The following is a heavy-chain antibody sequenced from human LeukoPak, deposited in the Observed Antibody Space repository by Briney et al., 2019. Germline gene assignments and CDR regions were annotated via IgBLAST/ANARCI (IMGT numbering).Heavy chain of an antibody. D-gene: IGHD6-13*01. CDR3: TRLPGYSSSWYLEDH. J-gene: IGHJ4*02. Sequence: GESLKISCKGSGYSFTSYWISWVRQMPGKGLEWMGRIDPSDSYTNYSPSFQGHVTISADKSISTAYLQWSSLKASDTAMYYCTRLPGYSSSWYLEDHWGQGTLVTVSS. CDR1: GYSFTSYW. V-gene: IGHV5-10-1*01. CDR2: IDPSDSYT.